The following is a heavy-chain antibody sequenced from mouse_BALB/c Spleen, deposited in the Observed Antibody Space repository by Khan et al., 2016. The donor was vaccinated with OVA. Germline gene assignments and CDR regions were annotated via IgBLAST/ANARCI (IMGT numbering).Heavy chain of an antibody. Sequence: QVQLKESGAELARPGVSVNLSCKASGYTFTDYYINWMRQRTGQGLEWIGEISPGSDKTYYNEKFKGKATLTVDKSSSTAYMQLSSLTSEDSAVDFGVREWAAWFPYWGQGTMVTVSA. CDR3: VREWAAWFPY. CDR1: GYTFTDYY. J-gene: IGHJ3*01. CDR2: ISPGSDKT. V-gene: IGHV1-77*01.